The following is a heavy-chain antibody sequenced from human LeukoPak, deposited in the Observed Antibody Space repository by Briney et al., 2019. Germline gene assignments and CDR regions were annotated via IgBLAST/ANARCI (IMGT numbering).Heavy chain of an antibody. CDR3: AKDQFSH. CDR2: ISYDGSNK. V-gene: IGHV3-30*18. CDR1: GFTFSSYG. Sequence: PGRSPRLSCAASGFTFSSYGMHWVRQAPGKGLEWVAVISYDGSNKYYADSVKGRFTISRDNSKNTLYLQMNSLRAEDTAVYYCAKDQFSHWGQGTLVTASS. J-gene: IGHJ4*02.